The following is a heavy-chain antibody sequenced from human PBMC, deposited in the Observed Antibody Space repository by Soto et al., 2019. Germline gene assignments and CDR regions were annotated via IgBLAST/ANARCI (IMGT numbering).Heavy chain of an antibody. CDR1: GYTLTGYY. J-gene: IGHJ3*02. V-gene: IGHV1-2*04. CDR3: ARAGRGYCSGGSCYPYSAAFDI. CDR2: INPNSGGT. Sequence: ASVKVSCKASGYTLTGYYMHWVRQAPGQGLEWMGWINPNSGGTNYAQKFQGWVTMTRDTSISTAYMELSRLRSDDTAVYYCARAGRGYCSGGSCYPYSAAFDIWGQGTMVTVSS. D-gene: IGHD2-15*01.